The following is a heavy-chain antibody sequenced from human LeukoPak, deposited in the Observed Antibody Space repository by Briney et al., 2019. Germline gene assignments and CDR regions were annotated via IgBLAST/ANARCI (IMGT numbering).Heavy chain of an antibody. CDR2: IIPIFGTA. CDR3: ARLHGGSDY. Sequence: ASVKVSCKASGGTFSSYAISWVRQAPGQGLEWMGGIIPIFGTANYAQKFQGRVTMTRNTSISTAYMELSSLRSEDTAVYYCARLHGGSDYWGQGTLVTVSS. J-gene: IGHJ4*02. D-gene: IGHD3-16*01. CDR1: GGTFSSYA. V-gene: IGHV1-69*05.